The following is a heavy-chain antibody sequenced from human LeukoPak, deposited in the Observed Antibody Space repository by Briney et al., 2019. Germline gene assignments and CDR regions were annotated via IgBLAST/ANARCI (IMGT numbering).Heavy chain of an antibody. CDR2: INPNSGGT. Sequence: GASVKVSCKASGYTFTSYGISWVRQAPGQGLEWMGWINPNSGGTNYAQKFQGRFTMTRDTTISTAYMELSRLRSDDTAVYYCARVDLYYDFWSGGKHMDVWGKGTTVTISS. J-gene: IGHJ6*03. CDR3: ARVDLYYDFWSGGKHMDV. V-gene: IGHV1-2*02. D-gene: IGHD3-3*01. CDR1: GYTFTSYG.